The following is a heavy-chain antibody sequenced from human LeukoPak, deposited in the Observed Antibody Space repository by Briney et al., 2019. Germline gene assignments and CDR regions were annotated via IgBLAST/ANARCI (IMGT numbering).Heavy chain of an antibody. CDR2: VSGSGGST. CDR3: AKDPYDRSAYYFDY. Sequence: GRSLRLSCAASGLTFSSSAMNWVRQAPGKGLEWVSSVSGSGGSTNYADSVKGRFTISRDNSKNTLYLQMSSLRAEDTAVYYCAKDPYDRSAYYFDYWGQGTLVTVSS. J-gene: IGHJ4*02. D-gene: IGHD3-22*01. CDR1: GLTFSSSA. V-gene: IGHV3-23*01.